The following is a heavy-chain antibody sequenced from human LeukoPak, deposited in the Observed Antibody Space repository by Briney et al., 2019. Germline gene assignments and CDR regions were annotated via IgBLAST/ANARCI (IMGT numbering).Heavy chain of an antibody. D-gene: IGHD5-24*01. Sequence: ASVKVSCKASGYTFTGYYMHCVRQAPGQGLEWMGWINPNSGGTNYAQKFQGWVTMTRDTSISTAYMELSRLRSDDTAVYYCARGWGEMATITGWFDPWGQGTLVTVPS. CDR1: GYTFTGYY. V-gene: IGHV1-2*04. J-gene: IGHJ5*02. CDR3: ARGWGEMATITGWFDP. CDR2: INPNSGGT.